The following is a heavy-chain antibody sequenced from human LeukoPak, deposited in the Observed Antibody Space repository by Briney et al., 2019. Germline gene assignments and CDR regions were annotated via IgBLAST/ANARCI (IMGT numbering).Heavy chain of an antibody. D-gene: IGHD6-13*01. CDR1: EFTFSTYG. J-gene: IGHJ4*02. CDR3: AKDRYSGLNTIDY. Sequence: GGSLRLSCAASEFTFSTYGMHWVRQAPGKGLEWVAVISYDGSYKFYADSVKGRFTISRDNSKSTLYLQMNSLRAEDTVVYYCAKDRYSGLNTIDYWGQGTLVTVSS. CDR2: ISYDGSYK. V-gene: IGHV3-30*18.